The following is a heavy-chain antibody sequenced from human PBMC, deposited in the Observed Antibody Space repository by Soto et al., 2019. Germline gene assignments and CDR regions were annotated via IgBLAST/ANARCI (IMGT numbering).Heavy chain of an antibody. D-gene: IGHD2-21*01. CDR3: ARRAVVAVTGSLDNWLDP. Sequence: TSETLSLTCTVSGGSITRYNWNWLRQPPGKALEWIGYVYNSGSTNYNPSLKSRVTISVDTSKNQFSLKVNSVTAADTAVYYCARRAVVAVTGSLDNWLDPWGQGILVTVSS. CDR2: VYNSGST. V-gene: IGHV4-59*01. CDR1: GGSITRYN. J-gene: IGHJ5*02.